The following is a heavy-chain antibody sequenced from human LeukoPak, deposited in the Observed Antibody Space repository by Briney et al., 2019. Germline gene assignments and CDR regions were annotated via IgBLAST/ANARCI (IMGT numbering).Heavy chain of an antibody. CDR2: ISDSGDST. Sequence: GGSLRLSCAASGFTFSSYAMTWVRQAPGKGLEWVSGISDSGDSTYYAGSVKGRFTISRDNSKNTLYLQMNSLRAEDTAVYYCAKKEDATMVHYYFDYWGQGTLVTVSS. J-gene: IGHJ4*02. CDR1: GFTFSSYA. CDR3: AKKEDATMVHYYFDY. V-gene: IGHV3-23*01. D-gene: IGHD5-18*01.